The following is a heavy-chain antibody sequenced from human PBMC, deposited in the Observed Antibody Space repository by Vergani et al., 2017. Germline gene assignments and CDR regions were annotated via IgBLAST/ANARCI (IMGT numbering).Heavy chain of an antibody. V-gene: IGHV5-51*01. D-gene: IGHD2-21*01. CDR2: IYPANSDT. CDR3: TRHVPCGDGACLHFDH. CDR1: GYSFTTYW. Sequence: EVQLVQSGAEVKKPGESLKISCKGSGYSFTTYWIGWVRQMPGKGLEWMGIIYPANSDTKYSPSFQGQVTISADKSITTAYLQWSSLKASDTAMYFCTRHVPCGDGACLHFDHWGQGTQVTVSS. J-gene: IGHJ4*02.